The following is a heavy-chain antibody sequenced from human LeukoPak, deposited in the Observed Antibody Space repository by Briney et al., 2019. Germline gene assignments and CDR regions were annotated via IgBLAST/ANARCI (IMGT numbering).Heavy chain of an antibody. J-gene: IGHJ3*02. CDR2: ISGSGDGT. V-gene: IGHV3-23*01. CDR1: GFTFSSYA. CDR3: ADTRHKYYDSNTHAFDI. D-gene: IGHD3-22*01. Sequence: GGSLRLSCAASGFTFSSYAMSWVRQAPGKGLEWVSAISGSGDGTYYADSVKGGFTISRDTSKNPLYLQMNSLRAEDTAVYYCADTRHKYYDSNTHAFDIWGQGTMVTVSS.